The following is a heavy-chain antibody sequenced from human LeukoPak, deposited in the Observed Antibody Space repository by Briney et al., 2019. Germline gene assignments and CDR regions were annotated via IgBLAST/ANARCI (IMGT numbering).Heavy chain of an antibody. CDR2: LKQDGSEK. Sequence: GGSLRLSCAAYGFTFTNYWMNWVRQAPGKGLEWVANLKQDGSEKNYVDSVKGRFTISRDNAKNSLYLQMNSLRVEDTAVYYCARERVTTTSFDYWGQGVLVTVSS. V-gene: IGHV3-7*01. CDR1: GFTFTNYW. D-gene: IGHD2/OR15-2a*01. CDR3: ARERVTTTSFDY. J-gene: IGHJ4*02.